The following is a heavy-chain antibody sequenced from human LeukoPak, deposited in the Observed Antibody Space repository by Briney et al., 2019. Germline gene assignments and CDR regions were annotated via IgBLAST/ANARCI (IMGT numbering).Heavy chain of an antibody. CDR2: IKQGGSEK. CDR1: GLTFTT. D-gene: IGHD4-17*01. Sequence: GGSLRLSCAASGLTFTTMNWVRQAPGKGLEFVASIKQGGSEKYYADSVKGRFTVSRDNAKNSLNLQMNSLSAGDTAVYYCARGPNYGDRVDYLDSWGQGTKVTVSS. CDR3: ARGPNYGDRVDYLDS. J-gene: IGHJ4*02. V-gene: IGHV3-7*01.